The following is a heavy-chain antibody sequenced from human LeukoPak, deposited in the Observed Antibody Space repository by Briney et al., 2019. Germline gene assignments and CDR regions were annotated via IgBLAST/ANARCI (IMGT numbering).Heavy chain of an antibody. CDR2: INPDGSNT. J-gene: IGHJ6*02. CDR3: ARGMVAHWGVDV. V-gene: IGHV3-74*01. D-gene: IGHD3-10*01. Sequence: GRSLRLSCAASGFTFSNYAMHWVRQAPGKGLVWVSHINPDGSNTNYADSVKGRFTISRDNAKNTLYLQVNSLRVEDTAVYYCARGMVAHWGVDVWGPGTTVTVSS. CDR1: GFTFSNYA.